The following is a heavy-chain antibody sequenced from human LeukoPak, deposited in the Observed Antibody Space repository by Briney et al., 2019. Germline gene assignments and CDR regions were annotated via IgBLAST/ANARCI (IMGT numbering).Heavy chain of an antibody. Sequence: GGSLRLSCAASGFTFSSYAMSWVRQAPGKGLEWVSAISGSGGSTYYADSVKGRFTISRDNSKNTLYLQMNSLRAEDTAVYYCAKVGRSSSYDSSGYYYDYWGQGTLVTVSS. CDR1: GFTFSSYA. J-gene: IGHJ4*02. D-gene: IGHD3-22*01. V-gene: IGHV3-23*01. CDR3: AKVGRSSSYDSSGYYYDY. CDR2: ISGSGGST.